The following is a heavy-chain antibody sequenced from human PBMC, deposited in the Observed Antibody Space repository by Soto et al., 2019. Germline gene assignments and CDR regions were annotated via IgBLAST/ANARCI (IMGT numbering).Heavy chain of an antibody. D-gene: IGHD6-6*01. J-gene: IGHJ6*02. CDR1: GYTFTCYY. Sequence: ASVKVSCKASGYTFTCYYMHWAQQAPGQGLEWMGWINPNSGGTNYAQKFQGWVTMTRDTSISTAYMELSRLRSDDTAVYYCARDHSSSFRMDAWGQGTKVTSP. V-gene: IGHV1-2*04. CDR2: INPNSGGT. CDR3: ARDHSSSFRMDA.